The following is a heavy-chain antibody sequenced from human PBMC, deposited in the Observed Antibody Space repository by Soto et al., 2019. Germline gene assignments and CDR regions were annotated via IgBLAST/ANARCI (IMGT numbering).Heavy chain of an antibody. CDR3: AGISGSNSWAFDV. V-gene: IGHV3-48*03. J-gene: IGHJ3*01. Sequence: GGSLRLSCAASGFTFSSYEMNWVRQAPGKGLEWVSYISSSGSTIYYADSVKGRFTISRDNAKNSLYLQMNSLRAEDTAVYYCAGISGSNSWAFDVWGQGTMVTVSS. CDR2: ISSSGSTI. CDR1: GFTFSSYE. D-gene: IGHD1-26*01.